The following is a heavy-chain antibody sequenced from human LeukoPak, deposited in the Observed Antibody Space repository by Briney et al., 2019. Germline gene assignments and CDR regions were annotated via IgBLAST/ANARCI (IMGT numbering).Heavy chain of an antibody. V-gene: IGHV1-18*04. CDR2: ISAYNGDT. D-gene: IGHD1-1*01. CDR1: SYTFTSYN. J-gene: IGHJ5*02. Sequence: ASVKVSCKASSYTFTSYNINWVRQAPGQGLEWMGWISAYNGDTNYAQKFQGRVTMTTDTATSTAFVELRSLRSDDTAVYYCARGGTYNWFDPWGHGTLVTVSS. CDR3: ARGGTYNWFDP.